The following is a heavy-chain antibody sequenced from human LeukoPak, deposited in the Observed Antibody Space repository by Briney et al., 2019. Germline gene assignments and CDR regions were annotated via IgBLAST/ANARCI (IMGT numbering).Heavy chain of an antibody. CDR2: ISSNGGSI. V-gene: IGHV3-64*01. CDR3: ARDTCGCGSGWHLYWYFDL. Sequence: PGGSLRLSCAASGFTFSDYAMHWVRQAPGKELEYVSAISSNGGSIHYANSVKGRFTISRDNSKNTLYLQMDSLRAEDMAVYYCARDTCGCGSGWHLYWYFDLWGCGTLVTVSS. D-gene: IGHD6-19*01. CDR1: GFTFSDYA. J-gene: IGHJ2*01.